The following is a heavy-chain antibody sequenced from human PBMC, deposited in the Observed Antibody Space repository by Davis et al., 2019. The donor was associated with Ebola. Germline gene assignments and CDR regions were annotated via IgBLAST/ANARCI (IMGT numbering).Heavy chain of an antibody. V-gene: IGHV1-18*01. D-gene: IGHD6-13*01. CDR2: INAYGDT. CDR3: ARDRGMIAAADHFDY. Sequence: AASVKVSCKASGYTFFGYGISWIRQAPGQGLEWMGRINAYGDTDYSQEFQGRVTMTTDTSTSTAYMELRSLRSDDTAVYYCARDRGMIAAADHFDYRGQGTLVTVSS. J-gene: IGHJ4*02. CDR1: GYTFFGYG.